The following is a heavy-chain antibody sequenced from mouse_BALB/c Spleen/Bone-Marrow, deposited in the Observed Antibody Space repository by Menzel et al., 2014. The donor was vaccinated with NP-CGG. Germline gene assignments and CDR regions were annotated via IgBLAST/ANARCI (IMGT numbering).Heavy chain of an antibody. D-gene: IGHD6-1*01. CDR1: DYTFTSYW. J-gene: IGHJ4*01. CDR2: IDPSNSET. V-gene: IGHV1-74*01. CDR3: ARTFQPRRAMDY. Sequence: QVQLQQPGPELVGPGASVKMSCKASDYTFTSYWMHWVKQRPGQGLEWIGMIDPSNSETRLNQKFKDKATLNVDKSSNTAYMHLSSLTSEDSAVYYCARTFQPRRAMDYWGQGSSVTVSS.